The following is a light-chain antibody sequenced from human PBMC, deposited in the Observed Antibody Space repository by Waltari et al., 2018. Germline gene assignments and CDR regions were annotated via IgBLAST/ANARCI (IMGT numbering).Light chain of an antibody. J-gene: IGKJ1*01. CDR1: QDVRAY. Sequence: AIRITQSPSSLSASTGDRVTVTCRASQDVRAYLAWYQQNPGKAPKLLIFAASTLQTGVPSRFSGSGSGTDFTLTISSLQSEDFATYYCQHYNNYSFGQGTRVEIK. CDR3: QHYNNYS. V-gene: IGKV1-8*01. CDR2: AAS.